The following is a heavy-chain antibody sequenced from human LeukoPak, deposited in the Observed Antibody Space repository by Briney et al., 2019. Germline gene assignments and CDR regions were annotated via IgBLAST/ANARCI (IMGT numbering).Heavy chain of an antibody. Sequence: SETLSLTCTVSGRSISSGSYYSSWIRQPAGKGLEWIGRIYTSGSTKYNPSLKSRVTISVDTSKNQFSLKLSSVTAADTAVYYCARDAGRAYCGGDCYFPWFDPWGQGTLVTVSS. CDR2: IYTSGST. V-gene: IGHV4-61*02. CDR3: ARDAGRAYCGGDCYFPWFDP. D-gene: IGHD2-21*02. J-gene: IGHJ5*02. CDR1: GRSISSGSYY.